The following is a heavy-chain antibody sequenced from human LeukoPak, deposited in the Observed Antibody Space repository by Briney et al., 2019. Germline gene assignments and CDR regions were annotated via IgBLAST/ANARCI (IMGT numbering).Heavy chain of an antibody. Sequence: KPSETLSLTCTVSGGSISSYYWSWIRQPPGKGLEWIGYIYYSGSTNYNPSLKSRVTISVDTSKNQFSLKLSSVTAADTAEYYCAREEYYGSGNWFDPWGQGTLVTVSS. J-gene: IGHJ5*02. CDR3: AREEYYGSGNWFDP. D-gene: IGHD3-10*01. CDR2: IYYSGST. CDR1: GGSISSYY. V-gene: IGHV4-59*01.